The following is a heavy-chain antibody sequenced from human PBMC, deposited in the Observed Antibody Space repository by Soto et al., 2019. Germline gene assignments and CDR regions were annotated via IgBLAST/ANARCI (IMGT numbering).Heavy chain of an antibody. CDR1: GFTFSNAW. CDR3: TTVRRLPYYYDSSGYYPFDY. J-gene: IGHJ4*02. D-gene: IGHD3-22*01. CDR2: IKSKTDGGTT. V-gene: IGHV3-15*07. Sequence: GSLRLSCAASGFTFSNAWMNWVRQAPGKGLEWVGRIKSKTDGGTTDYAAPVKGRFTISRDDSKNTLYLQMNSLKTEDTAVYYCTTVRRLPYYYDSSGYYPFDYWGQGTLVTVSS.